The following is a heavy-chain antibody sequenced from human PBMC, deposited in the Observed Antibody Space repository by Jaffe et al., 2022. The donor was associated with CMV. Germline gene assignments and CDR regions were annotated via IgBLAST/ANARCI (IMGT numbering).Heavy chain of an antibody. CDR1: GYTFTGYY. CDR3: ARGKGAYDTPPAFDI. V-gene: IGHV1-2*04. CDR2: INPNSGGT. J-gene: IGHJ3*02. D-gene: IGHD3-22*01. Sequence: QVQLVQSGAEVKKPGASVKVSCKASGYTFTGYYMHWVRQAPGQGLEWMGWINPNSGGTNYAQKFQGWVTMTRDTSISTAYMELSRLRSDDTAVYYCARGKGAYDTPPAFDIWGQGTMVTVSS.